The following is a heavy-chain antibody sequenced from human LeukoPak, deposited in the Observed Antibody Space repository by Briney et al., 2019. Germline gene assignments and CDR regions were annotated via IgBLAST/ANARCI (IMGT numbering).Heavy chain of an antibody. J-gene: IGHJ5*02. CDR2: IYYSGST. CDR3: ARGHRGDTAMATGWFDP. CDR1: GGSISSYY. V-gene: IGHV4-59*12. Sequence: SETLSLTCTVSGGSISSYYWSWIRQPPGKGLEWIAYIYYSGSTNYNPSLKSRVTISVDTSKNQFSLKLSSVTAADTAVYYCARGHRGDTAMATGWFDPWGQGTLVTVSS. D-gene: IGHD5-18*01.